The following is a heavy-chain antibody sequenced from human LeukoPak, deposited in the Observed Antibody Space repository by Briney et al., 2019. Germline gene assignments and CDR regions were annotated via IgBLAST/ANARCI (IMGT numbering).Heavy chain of an antibody. Sequence: GGSLRLSCVGSGFIFSRSSMSWGRESPGEGVWWGATINPDGSMKWYLDSVNGRFTISRDNSDNAVFLQMNSLRVEDMAVYYCAKLLGDVTTLDYWGQGILVTVSS. CDR3: AKLLGDVTTLDY. D-gene: IGHD3-16*01. J-gene: IGHJ4*02. CDR1: GFIFSRSS. V-gene: IGHV3-7*01. CDR2: INPDGSMK.